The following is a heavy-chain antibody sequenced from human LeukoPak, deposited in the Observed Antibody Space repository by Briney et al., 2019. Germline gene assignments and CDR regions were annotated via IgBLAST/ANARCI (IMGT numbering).Heavy chain of an antibody. CDR2: ISSSSSYI. CDR3: VKSGDYYDSSGPNYFGY. J-gene: IGHJ4*02. CDR1: GFTFSSYS. V-gene: IGHV3-21*01. Sequence: GGSLRLSCAASGFTFSSYSMNWVRQAPGKGLEWVSSISSSSSYIYYADSVKGRFTISRDNAKNSLYLQMNSLRAEDTAVYYCVKSGDYYDSSGPNYFGYWGQGTLVTVSS. D-gene: IGHD3-22*01.